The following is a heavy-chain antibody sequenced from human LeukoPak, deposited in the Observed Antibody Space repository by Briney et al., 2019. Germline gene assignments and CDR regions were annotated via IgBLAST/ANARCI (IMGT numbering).Heavy chain of an antibody. CDR3: ARAPYSGSPNFAY. Sequence: SETLSLTCAVYGGSFSGYYWSWIRQPPGKGLERIGEINHSGSTNYNPSLKSRVTISVDTSKNQFSLKLSSVTAADTAVYYCARAPYSGSPNFAYWGQGTLDTVSS. V-gene: IGHV4-34*01. J-gene: IGHJ4*02. D-gene: IGHD1-26*01. CDR1: GGSFSGYY. CDR2: INHSGST.